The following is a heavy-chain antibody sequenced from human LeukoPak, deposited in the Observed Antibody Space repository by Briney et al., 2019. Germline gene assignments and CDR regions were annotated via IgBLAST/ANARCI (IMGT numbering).Heavy chain of an antibody. CDR2: IRDDGNRD. V-gene: IGHV3-30*02. CDR3: TKDYCDTTSCSFEY. D-gene: IGHD2-2*01. J-gene: IGHJ4*02. Sequence: PGGSLRLSCTASRFSFRSYGVHWVRQAPGRGLEWVAFIRDDGNRDYYADSVKGRFTISRDNSKNTLYLQMNSLRVEDTAMYYCTKDYCDTTSCSFEYWGQGTLVTVSS. CDR1: RFSFRSYG.